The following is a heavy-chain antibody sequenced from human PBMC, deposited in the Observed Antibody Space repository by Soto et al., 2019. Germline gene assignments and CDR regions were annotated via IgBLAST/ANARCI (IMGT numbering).Heavy chain of an antibody. J-gene: IGHJ3*02. Sequence: GASVKVSCKASGYTFTSYYMHWVRQAPGQGLEWMGIINPSGGSTSYAQKFQGRVTMTRDTSTSTVYMELSSLRSEDTAVYYCARAPDYYDSSGYQRDAFDIWGQGTMVTVSS. V-gene: IGHV1-46*01. D-gene: IGHD3-22*01. CDR2: INPSGGST. CDR3: ARAPDYYDSSGYQRDAFDI. CDR1: GYTFTSYY.